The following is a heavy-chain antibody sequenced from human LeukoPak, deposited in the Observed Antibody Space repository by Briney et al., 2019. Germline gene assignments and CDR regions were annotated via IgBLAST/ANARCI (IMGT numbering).Heavy chain of an antibody. CDR1: GYSFTSYW. J-gene: IGHJ3*02. CDR3: ARRGYCSSTSCYKDAFDI. CDR2: IYPGDSDT. D-gene: IGHD2-2*01. V-gene: IGHV5-51*01. Sequence: GESLKISCKGSGYSFTSYWIGWVRQMPGKGLEWMGIIYPGDSDTRYSPSFQGQVTISADKSISTAYLQWSSLKASDTAMYYCARRGYCSSTSCYKDAFDIWGQGTMVIVSS.